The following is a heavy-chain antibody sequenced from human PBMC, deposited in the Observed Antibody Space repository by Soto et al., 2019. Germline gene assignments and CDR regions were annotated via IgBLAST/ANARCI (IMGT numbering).Heavy chain of an antibody. V-gene: IGHV4-30-4*01. CDR2: IYYSGST. CDR3: ARDLGYGDYGY. Sequence: PSETLSLTCTVSGGSISSGDYYWSWIRQPPGKGLEWIGYIYYSGSTYYNPSLKSRVTISVDTSKNQFSLKLSSVTAADTAVYYCARDLGYGDYGYWGQGTLVTVSS. D-gene: IGHD4-17*01. J-gene: IGHJ4*02. CDR1: GGSISSGDYY.